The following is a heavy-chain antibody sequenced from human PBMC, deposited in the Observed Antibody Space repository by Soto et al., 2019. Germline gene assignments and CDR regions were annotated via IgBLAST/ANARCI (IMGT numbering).Heavy chain of an antibody. Sequence: EVQLLESGGGLVQPGGSLRLSCAASGFTFSSYAMSWVRQAPGKGLEWVSAISGSGGSTYYADSVKGRFTISRDNSKNTLYLQMNSLRAEDTAVYYCAKGRLLWFGARYYFDYWGQGTLVTVSS. D-gene: IGHD3-10*01. CDR1: GFTFSSYA. V-gene: IGHV3-23*01. CDR2: ISGSGGST. CDR3: AKGRLLWFGARYYFDY. J-gene: IGHJ4*02.